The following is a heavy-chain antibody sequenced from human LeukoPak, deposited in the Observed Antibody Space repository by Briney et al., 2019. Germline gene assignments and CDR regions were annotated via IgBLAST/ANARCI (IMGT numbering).Heavy chain of an antibody. D-gene: IGHD3-16*01. CDR1: GFTVSSNY. V-gene: IGHV3-53*01. Sequence: GGSLRLSCAASGFTVSSNYMSWVRQAPGKGLEWVSVIYSGGNTYYADSVKGRFTISRDNSKNTLYLQMNSLRAEDTAVYYCARLGNPYYYYYMDVWGKGTTVTVSS. CDR2: IYSGGNT. J-gene: IGHJ6*03. CDR3: ARLGNPYYYYYMDV.